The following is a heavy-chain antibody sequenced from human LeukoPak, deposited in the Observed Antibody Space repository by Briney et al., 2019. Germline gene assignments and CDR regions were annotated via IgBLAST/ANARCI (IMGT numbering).Heavy chain of an antibody. CDR1: GFTFSSYS. CDR2: ISSSSYI. CDR3: ARGIAARGGFDY. J-gene: IGHJ4*02. D-gene: IGHD6-13*01. Sequence: GGSLRLSCAASGFTFSSYSMNWVRQAPGKGLEWVSSISSSSYIYYADSVKGRFTISRDNAKNSLYLQMNSLRAEDTAVYYCARGIAARGGFDYWGQGTLVTVSS. V-gene: IGHV3-21*01.